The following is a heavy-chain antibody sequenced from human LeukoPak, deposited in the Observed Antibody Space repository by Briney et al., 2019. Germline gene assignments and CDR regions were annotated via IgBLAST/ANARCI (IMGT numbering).Heavy chain of an antibody. V-gene: IGHV3-15*01. CDR1: GFTFSNAW. D-gene: IGHD6-19*01. CDR3: TTDLAVAGLYYFDY. CDR2: IKSKTDGGTT. Sequence: GGSLRLSCAVSGFTFSNAWMSWVRQASGKGLEWVGRIKSKTDGGTTDYAAPVKGRFSISRDDSKNTLYLQMNSLKTEDTAVYYCTTDLAVAGLYYFDYWGQGTLVTVSS. J-gene: IGHJ4*02.